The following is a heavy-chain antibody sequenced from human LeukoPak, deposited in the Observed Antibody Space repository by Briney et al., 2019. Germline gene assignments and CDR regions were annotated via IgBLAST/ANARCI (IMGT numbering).Heavy chain of an antibody. D-gene: IGHD3-22*01. CDR2: INPSGGST. J-gene: IGHJ4*02. CDR3: ARGLSPRLGDSSGYYYFDY. Sequence: GASVKVSCKASGYTFTSYYMHWVRQAPGQGLEWMGIINPSGGSTSYAQKFQGRVTMTRDTSTSTVYMELSSLRSGDTAVYYCARGLSPRLGDSSGYYYFDYWGQGTLVTVSS. CDR1: GYTFTSYY. V-gene: IGHV1-46*01.